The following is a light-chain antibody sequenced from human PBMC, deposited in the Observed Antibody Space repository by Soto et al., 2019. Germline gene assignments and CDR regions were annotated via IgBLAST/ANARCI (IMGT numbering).Light chain of an antibody. CDR2: AVS. Sequence: CAGSQSDIGSYNHVAWYQQFPGKSPKLMIYAVSDRPSGVSDRFSGSKSGITASLTISGLQTEDEADYYCISYTDRQSYLFGTGTKVTVL. J-gene: IGLJ1*01. CDR3: ISYTDRQSYL. V-gene: IGLV2-14*03. CDR1: QSDIGSYNH.